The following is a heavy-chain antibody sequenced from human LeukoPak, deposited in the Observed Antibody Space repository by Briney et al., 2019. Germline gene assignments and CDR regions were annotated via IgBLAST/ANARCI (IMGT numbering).Heavy chain of an antibody. CDR1: GYTFTGYY. V-gene: IGHV1-2*06. Sequence: ASVKVSYKASGYTFTGYYMHWVRQAPGQGLEWMGRINPNSGGTNYAQKFQGRVTMTRDTSISTAYMELSRLRSDDTAIYYCARGGTEAGSGDYWGQGTLVTVSS. J-gene: IGHJ4*02. D-gene: IGHD3-10*01. CDR3: ARGGTEAGSGDY. CDR2: INPNSGGT.